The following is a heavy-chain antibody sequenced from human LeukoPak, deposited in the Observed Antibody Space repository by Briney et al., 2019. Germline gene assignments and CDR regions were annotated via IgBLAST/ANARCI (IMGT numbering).Heavy chain of an antibody. CDR3: ARVGTTVTTFPYYYYYYMDV. CDR2: IKQDGSEK. CDR1: GFTLSSYW. D-gene: IGHD4-17*01. Sequence: PGGSLRLSCAASGFTLSSYWMSWVRQAPGKGLEWVANIKQDGSEKYYVDSVKGRFTICRDNAKNSLYLQMSSLRAEDTAVYYCARVGTTVTTFPYYYYYYMDVWGKGTTVTISS. J-gene: IGHJ6*03. V-gene: IGHV3-7*01.